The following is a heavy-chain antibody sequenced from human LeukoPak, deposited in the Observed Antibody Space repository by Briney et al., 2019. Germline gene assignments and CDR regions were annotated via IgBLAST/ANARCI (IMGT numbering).Heavy chain of an antibody. V-gene: IGHV1-69*13. CDR2: IIPIFGTA. J-gene: IGHJ6*03. D-gene: IGHD2-21*02. CDR1: GGTFSSYA. Sequence: ASVKVSCKASGGTFSSYAISWVRQAPGQGLEWMGGIIPIFGTANYAQKFQGRVTITADESTSTAYMELSSLRSEDTAVYYCARDAKHCGGDCTRHKGYYYYMDVWGKGTTVIVS. CDR3: ARDAKHCGGDCTRHKGYYYYMDV.